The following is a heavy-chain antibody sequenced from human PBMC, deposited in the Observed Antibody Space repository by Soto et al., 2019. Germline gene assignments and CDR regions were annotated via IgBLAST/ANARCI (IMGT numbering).Heavy chain of an antibody. Sequence: ASVKVSCKASGYTFTSYYMHWVRQAPGQGLEWMGIINPSGGSTSYAQKFQGRVTMTRDTSTSTVYMELSSLRSEDTAVYYCARGRITMVRGVSAAIDYWGQGTLVTVSS. CDR3: ARGRITMVRGVSAAIDY. CDR2: INPSGGST. CDR1: GYTFTSYY. J-gene: IGHJ4*02. V-gene: IGHV1-46*03. D-gene: IGHD3-10*01.